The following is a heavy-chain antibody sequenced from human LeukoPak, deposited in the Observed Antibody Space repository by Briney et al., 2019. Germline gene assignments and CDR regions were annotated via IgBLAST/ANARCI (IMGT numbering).Heavy chain of an antibody. V-gene: IGHV4-39*01. Sequence: SETLSLTCTVSGGSISSSSYYWGWIRQPPGKGLEWIGSIYYSGSTYYNPFLKSRVTISVDTSKNQFSLKLSSVTAADTAVYYCAASYYYDSSGYLYAFDIWGQGTMVTVSS. CDR1: GGSISSSSYY. CDR2: IYYSGST. J-gene: IGHJ3*02. CDR3: AASYYYDSSGYLYAFDI. D-gene: IGHD3-22*01.